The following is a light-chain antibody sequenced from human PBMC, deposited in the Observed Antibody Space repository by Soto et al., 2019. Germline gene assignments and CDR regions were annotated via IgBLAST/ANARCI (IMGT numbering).Light chain of an antibody. Sequence: QSALTQPPSASGCPGQSVTISCTGTSSDIGAYNYVCWYQQHPGKAPKLMIHEVSKRPSGVPDRFSGSKSGNTASLTVSGLQAEDEADYYCSSYAGSNDRWVFGGGTKVTVL. J-gene: IGLJ3*02. CDR2: EVS. V-gene: IGLV2-8*01. CDR3: SSYAGSNDRWV. CDR1: SSDIGAYNY.